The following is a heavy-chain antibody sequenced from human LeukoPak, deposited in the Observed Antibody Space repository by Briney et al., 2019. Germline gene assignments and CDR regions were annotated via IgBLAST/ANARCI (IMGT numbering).Heavy chain of an antibody. D-gene: IGHD1-26*01. Sequence: GGTLRLSCRASGFTFPSYGMSWVRQAPGKGLEWVSAITGSGSTTYNADSVMGWFTISRDNSKNTVYLQMNSLRAEDTALYYCAKALPTGGAFDIWGQGTMVPVSS. CDR3: AKALPTGGAFDI. J-gene: IGHJ3*02. V-gene: IGHV3-23*01. CDR2: ITGSGSTT. CDR1: GFTFPSYG.